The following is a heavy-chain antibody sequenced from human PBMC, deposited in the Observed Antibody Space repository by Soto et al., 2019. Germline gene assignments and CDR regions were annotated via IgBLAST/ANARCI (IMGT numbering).Heavy chain of an antibody. J-gene: IGHJ3*02. D-gene: IGHD2-15*01. CDR2: ISYDGSNK. Sequence: QVQLVESGGGVVQPGRSLRLSCAASGFTFSSYGMHWVRQAPGKGLEWVAVISYDGSNKYYADSVKGRFTISRDNSKNTLYRQMNSLRAEDTAVYYCANLPGYCRGGSCYFAFDIWGQGTMVTVSS. CDR3: ANLPGYCRGGSCYFAFDI. V-gene: IGHV3-30*18. CDR1: GFTFSSYG.